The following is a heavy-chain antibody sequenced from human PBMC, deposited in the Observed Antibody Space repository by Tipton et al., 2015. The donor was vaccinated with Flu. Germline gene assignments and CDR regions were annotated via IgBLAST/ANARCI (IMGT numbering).Heavy chain of an antibody. Sequence: SLRLSCAASGFTFSSYGMHWVRQAPGKGLEWVAVIWYDGSNKYYADSVKGRFTISRDNSKNTLYLQMNSLRAEDTAVYYCARDCEDIVGATTRYYYYYYGMDVWGQGTTVTVSS. CDR3: ARDCEDIVGATTRYYYYYYGMDV. J-gene: IGHJ6*02. CDR2: IWYDGSNK. V-gene: IGHV3-33*01. CDR1: GFTFSSYG. D-gene: IGHD1-26*01.